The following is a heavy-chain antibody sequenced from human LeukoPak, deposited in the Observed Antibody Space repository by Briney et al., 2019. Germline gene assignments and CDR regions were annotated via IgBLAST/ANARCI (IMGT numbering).Heavy chain of an antibody. J-gene: IGHJ3*02. CDR2: ISGSGGST. Sequence: PGGSLRLSCAASGFTFSSYGMSWVRQAPGKGLEWVSAISGSGGSTYYADSVKGRFTISRDNSKNTLYLQMNSLRAEDTAVYYCAKESAPKYYYDSSPPNAFDIWGQGTMVTVSS. CDR3: AKESAPKYYYDSSPPNAFDI. D-gene: IGHD3-22*01. V-gene: IGHV3-23*01. CDR1: GFTFSSYG.